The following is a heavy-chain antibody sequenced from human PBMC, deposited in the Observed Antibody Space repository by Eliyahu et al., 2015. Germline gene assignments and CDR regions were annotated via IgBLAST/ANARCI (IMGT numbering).Heavy chain of an antibody. J-gene: IGHJ6*02. V-gene: IGHV3-21*01. D-gene: IGHD1-7*01. CDR3: ARDLLDLQTYYYYYGMDV. CDR2: ISSSSSYI. CDR1: GFTFXSYS. Sequence: VQLVESGGGLVKPGGSLRLSCAASGFTFXSYSMNWVRQAPGKGLEWVSSISSSSSYIYYADSVKGRFTISRDNAKNSLYLQMNSLRAEDTAVYYCARDLLDLQTYYYYYGMDVWGQGTTVTVSS.